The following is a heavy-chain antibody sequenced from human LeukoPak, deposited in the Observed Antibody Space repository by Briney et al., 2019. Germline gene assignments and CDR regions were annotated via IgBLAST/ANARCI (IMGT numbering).Heavy chain of an antibody. CDR2: INPNSGGT. D-gene: IGHD3-3*01. V-gene: IGHV1-2*06. CDR3: ARGRKAMYDFWSGYEGYMDV. J-gene: IGHJ6*03. CDR1: GYTFTGYY. Sequence: GASVKVSCXASGYTFTGYYMHWVRQAPGQGLEWMGRINPNSGGTNYVQKFQGRVTMTRDTSISTAYMELSRLRSDDTAVYYCARGRKAMYDFWSGYEGYMDVWGKGTTVTVSS.